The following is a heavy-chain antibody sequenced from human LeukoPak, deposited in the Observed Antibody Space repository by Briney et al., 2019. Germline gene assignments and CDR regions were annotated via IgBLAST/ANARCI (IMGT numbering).Heavy chain of an antibody. Sequence: GGSLRLSCAASGFTFSSYAMSWVRQAPGKGLEWVSAISGSGGSTYYADSVKVPFTISRDNSKNTLYLQMNSLRAEDTAVYYCATAVAGLDYWGQGTLVTVSS. D-gene: IGHD6-19*01. J-gene: IGHJ4*02. V-gene: IGHV3-23*01. CDR2: ISGSGGST. CDR3: ATAVAGLDY. CDR1: GFTFSSYA.